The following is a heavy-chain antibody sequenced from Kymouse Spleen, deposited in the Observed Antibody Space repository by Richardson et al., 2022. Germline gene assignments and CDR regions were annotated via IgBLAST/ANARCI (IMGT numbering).Heavy chain of an antibody. Sequence: QVQLQQWGAGLLKPSETLSLTCAVYGGSFSGYYWSWIRQPPGKGLEWIGEINHSGSTNYNPSLKSRVTISVDTSKNQFSLKLSSVTAADTAVYYCARGYSSSSGAYDAFDIWGQGTMVTVSS. V-gene: IGHV4-34*01. J-gene: IGHJ3*02. CDR3: ARGYSSSSGAYDAFDI. CDR2: INHSGST. CDR1: GGSFSGYY. D-gene: IGHD6-6*01.